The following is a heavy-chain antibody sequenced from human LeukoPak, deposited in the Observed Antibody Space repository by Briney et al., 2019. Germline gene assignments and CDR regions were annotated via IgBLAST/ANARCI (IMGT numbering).Heavy chain of an antibody. CDR3: AKDFGRSAYDRPFDY. V-gene: IGHV3-9*01. J-gene: IGHJ4*02. CDR1: GFTFDDYA. CDR2: ISWNSGSI. D-gene: IGHD5-12*01. Sequence: GGSLRLSCAASGFTFDDYAMHWVRQAPGKGLEWVSGISWNSGSIAYADSVKGRFTISRDNAKNSLYLQMNSLRAEDTALYYCAKDFGRSAYDRPFDYWSQGTLVTVSS.